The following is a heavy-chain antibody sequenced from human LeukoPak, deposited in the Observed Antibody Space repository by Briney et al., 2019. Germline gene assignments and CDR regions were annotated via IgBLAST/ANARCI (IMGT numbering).Heavy chain of an antibody. V-gene: IGHV1-2*02. CDR2: INPNSGGT. J-gene: IGHJ4*02. CDR1: GYTFTGYY. CDR3: ARFIVVVPAALDY. D-gene: IGHD2-2*01. Sequence: ASVKVSCKASGYTFTGYYMHWVRQAPGQGLEWMGWINPNSGGTNYAQKFQGRVIMTRDTSISTAYMELSRLRSDDTAVYYCARFIVVVPAALDYWGQGTLVTVSS.